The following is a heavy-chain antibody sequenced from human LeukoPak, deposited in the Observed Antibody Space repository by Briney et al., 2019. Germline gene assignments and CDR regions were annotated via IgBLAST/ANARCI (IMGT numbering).Heavy chain of an antibody. J-gene: IGHJ4*02. V-gene: IGHV3-7*04. CDR2: IGEDGSEK. CDR1: GFTFSSYW. CDR3: ARDGITMPHREDF. D-gene: IGHD2-2*01. Sequence: PGGSLRLSCAASGFTFSSYWMTWVRQAPGKGLEWVANIGEDGSEKYYVDSVKGRFTISRDNAKNSVYLQMNSLRVEDTAVYYCARDGITMPHREDFWGQGTLVTVSS.